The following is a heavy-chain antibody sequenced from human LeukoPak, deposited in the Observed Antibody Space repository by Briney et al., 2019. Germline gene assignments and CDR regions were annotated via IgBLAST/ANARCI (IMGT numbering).Heavy chain of an antibody. CDR3: LYGMDV. Sequence: GGSLRLSCAASGFTFSSYGMHWVRQAPGKGLEWVAVISYDGSNKYYADSVKGRFTISRDNSKNTLYLQMNSLRAEDTAVYYCLYGMDVWSQGTTVTVSS. CDR1: GFTFSSYG. CDR2: ISYDGSNK. V-gene: IGHV3-30*03. J-gene: IGHJ6*02.